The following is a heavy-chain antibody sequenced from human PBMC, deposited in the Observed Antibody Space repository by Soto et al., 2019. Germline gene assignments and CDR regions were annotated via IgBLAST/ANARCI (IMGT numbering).Heavy chain of an antibody. CDR1: GFTVSSYY. V-gene: IGHV3-53*01. Sequence: GGSLRLSCAASGFTVSSYYMSWVRQAPGKGLEWVSISYSGGSTDYADSVKGRFTISRDNSKNTLHLQMNSLRAEDTAVYYCAREPHYYESSGYVSYGMDVWGQGTTVTVSS. D-gene: IGHD3-22*01. CDR2: SYSGGST. J-gene: IGHJ6*02. CDR3: AREPHYYESSGYVSYGMDV.